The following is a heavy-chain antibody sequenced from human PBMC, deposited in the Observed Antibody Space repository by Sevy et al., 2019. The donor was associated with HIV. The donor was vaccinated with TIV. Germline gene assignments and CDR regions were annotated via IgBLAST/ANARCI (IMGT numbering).Heavy chain of an antibody. CDR2: ISYDGSNK. CDR1: GFTFSSYA. Sequence: GGSLRLSCAASGFTFSSYAMHWVRQALGKGLEWVAVISYDGSNKYYADSVKGRFTISRDNSKNTLYLQMNSLRAEDTAVYYCARSITVPYDSSGYYYYYYYGMDVWGQGTTVTVSS. J-gene: IGHJ6*02. D-gene: IGHD3-22*01. V-gene: IGHV3-30*04. CDR3: ARSITVPYDSSGYYYYYYYGMDV.